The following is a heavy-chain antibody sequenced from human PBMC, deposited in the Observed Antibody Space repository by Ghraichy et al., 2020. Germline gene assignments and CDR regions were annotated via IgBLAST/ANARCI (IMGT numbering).Heavy chain of an antibody. J-gene: IGHJ6*02. V-gene: IGHV3-33*01. CDR3: ARLGSDYYYGLDV. Sequence: GGSLRLSCAASGFTFSNYDFNWVRQAPGKGLEWVAVIRTDGSNRKYADSVEGRFTISRDNSKNTLLLQMNSLRAEDTAVYYCARLGSDYYYGLDVWGQGTTVTVSS. CDR2: IRTDGSNR. CDR1: GFTFSNYD. D-gene: IGHD1-26*01.